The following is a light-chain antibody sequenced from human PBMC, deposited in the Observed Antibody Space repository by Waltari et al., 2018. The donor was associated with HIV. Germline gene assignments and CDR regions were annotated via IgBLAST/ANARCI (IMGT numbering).Light chain of an antibody. CDR2: AAS. Sequence: DIQLTQSPSFLSASVGDRVTITCRATRGISSYLAWHQQKPGKAPKLLIYAASTLQRGVPSRFSGSGSGTEFTLTISSLQPEDSATYYCRFLDSYPLFGGGTKVEVK. CDR1: RGISSY. J-gene: IGKJ4*01. CDR3: RFLDSYPL. V-gene: IGKV1-9*01.